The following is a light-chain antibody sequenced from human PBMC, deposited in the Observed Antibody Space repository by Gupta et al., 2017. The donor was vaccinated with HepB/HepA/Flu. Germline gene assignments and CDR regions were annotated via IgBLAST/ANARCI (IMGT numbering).Light chain of an antibody. CDR2: EDR. CDR3: QAWDRSTVV. CDR1: RLGEKY. V-gene: IGLV3-1*01. J-gene: IGLJ3*02. Sequence: SDLTQAPSVSVSPGQTATITCSGTRLGEKYACWYQQKPGQSPVLVIYEDRRRPSGIPERFSGSNSGNTATLTISGAQATDEADYYCQAWDRSTVVFGGGTKLTVL.